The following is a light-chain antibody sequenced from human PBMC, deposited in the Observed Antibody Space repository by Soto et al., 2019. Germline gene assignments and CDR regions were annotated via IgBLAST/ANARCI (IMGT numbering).Light chain of an antibody. CDR3: QQCGSSPLT. CDR2: GAS. J-gene: IGKJ4*01. V-gene: IGKV3-20*01. CDR1: QSVNANY. Sequence: VLTQSPASLSLSPGDRATLSCRASQSVNANYLAWYQQKPGQALRLLIYGASSRATGIPDRFSGSGSGTYFTLTISIQDPEYFAVYCCQQCGSSPLTFGGGTRVEIK.